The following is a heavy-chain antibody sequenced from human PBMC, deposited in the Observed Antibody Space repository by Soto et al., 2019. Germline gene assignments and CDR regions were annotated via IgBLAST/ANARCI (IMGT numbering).Heavy chain of an antibody. CDR3: ARQGFGELHGLVDV. D-gene: IGHD3-10*01. CDR2: MGYNGFT. J-gene: IGHJ6*02. Sequence: QVQLQESGPGLVKPSETLSLTCTISGGPMNNYYCNWFRQPRGQGLEWIGYMGYNGFTRYNPSLRSLVAISLDTAKNQFSLNLSSVTAADTALYYCARQGFGELHGLVDVWGQGITVTVSS. V-gene: IGHV4-59*08. CDR1: GGPMNNYY.